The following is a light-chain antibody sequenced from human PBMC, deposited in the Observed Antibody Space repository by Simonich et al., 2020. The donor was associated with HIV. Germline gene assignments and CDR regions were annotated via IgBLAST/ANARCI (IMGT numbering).Light chain of an antibody. CDR3: QSYDSSLSGVV. CDR1: SSNIGAGYE. Sequence: QSVLTQPPSVSGAPGQRVTISCTGSSSNIGAGYEVHWYQQLPGTAPKPLIYGNSNRPSGVPDRFSGSKSGTSASLAITGLQAEDEADYYCQSYDSSLSGVVFGGGTKLTVL. J-gene: IGLJ2*01. CDR2: GNS. V-gene: IGLV1-40*01.